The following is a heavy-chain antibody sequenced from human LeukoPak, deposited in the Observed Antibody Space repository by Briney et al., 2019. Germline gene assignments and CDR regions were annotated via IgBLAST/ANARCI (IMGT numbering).Heavy chain of an antibody. CDR1: GFTFSSYG. D-gene: IGHD4-17*01. V-gene: IGHV3-33*01. Sequence: PGGSLGLSCAASGFTFSSYGMHWVRQAPGKGLEWVAVIWYDGSNKYYADSVKGRFTISRDNSKNTLYLQMNSLRAEDTAVYYCARDFTELYGDSYYYYGMDVWGQGTTVTVSS. CDR3: ARDFTELYGDSYYYYGMDV. CDR2: IWYDGSNK. J-gene: IGHJ6*02.